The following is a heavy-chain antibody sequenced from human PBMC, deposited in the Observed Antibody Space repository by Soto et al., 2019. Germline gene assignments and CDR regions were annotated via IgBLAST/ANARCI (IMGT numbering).Heavy chain of an antibody. V-gene: IGHV4-59*08. J-gene: IGHJ4*02. Sequence: QVQLQESGPGLVKPSETLSLTCTVSGGSISSYYWGWIRQPPGKGLEWIGYIYYSGSTNYNPSLKSRVPKSGDTSKSQFSLKLSSVPAADTAVYYCARRYGSCFDYRGEGAL. D-gene: IGHD4-17*01. CDR2: IYYSGST. CDR1: GGSISSYY. CDR3: ARRYGSCFDY.